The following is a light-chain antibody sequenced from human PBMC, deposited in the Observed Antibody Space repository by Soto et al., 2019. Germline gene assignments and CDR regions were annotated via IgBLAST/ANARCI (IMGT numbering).Light chain of an antibody. V-gene: IGLV2-8*01. CDR1: SSDVGGYNY. J-gene: IGLJ2*01. CDR3: SSYAASNVL. Sequence: QSVLTQPPSASGSPGQSVTISCTGTSSDVGGYNYVSWYQQHPGKAPKLMIYEVTKRPSGVPDRFSGSKSGNTASLTVSGLQAEDEADYYCSSYAASNVLFGGGTKRTVL. CDR2: EVT.